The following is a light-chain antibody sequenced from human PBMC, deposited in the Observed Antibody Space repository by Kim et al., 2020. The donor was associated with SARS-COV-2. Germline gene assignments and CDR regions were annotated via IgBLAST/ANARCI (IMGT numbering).Light chain of an antibody. V-gene: IGLV3-1*01. CDR2: QDS. CDR1: KLGDKY. Sequence: SYELTQPPSVSVSPGQPASITCSGDKLGDKYACWYQQKPGQSPVLVIYQDSKRPSGIPERFSGSNSGNTATLTISGTQAMNEADYYCQAWDSSVVFGGGT. J-gene: IGLJ2*01. CDR3: QAWDSSVV.